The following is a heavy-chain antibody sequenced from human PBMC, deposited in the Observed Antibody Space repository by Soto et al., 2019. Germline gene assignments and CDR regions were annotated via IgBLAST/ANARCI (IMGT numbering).Heavy chain of an antibody. V-gene: IGHV3-33*01. CDR2: IWYDGSNK. D-gene: IGHD2-15*01. CDR3: ARVQLLPERYYYYGMDV. J-gene: IGHJ6*02. CDR1: GFTFSSYG. Sequence: PGGSLXLSCAASGFTFSSYGMHWVRQAPGKGLEWVAVIWYDGSNKYYADSVKGRFTISRDNSKNTLYLQMNSLRAEDTAVYYCARVQLLPERYYYYGMDVWGQGTTVTVSS.